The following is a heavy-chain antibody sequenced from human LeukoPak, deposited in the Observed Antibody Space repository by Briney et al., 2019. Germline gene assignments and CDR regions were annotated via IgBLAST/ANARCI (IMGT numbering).Heavy chain of an antibody. D-gene: IGHD3-22*01. V-gene: IGHV3-48*03. CDR3: ARRMGDYDSSPFDY. CDR2: ISSSGSTI. CDR1: GFTFSSYE. J-gene: IGHJ4*02. Sequence: GGSLRLSCAASGFTFSSYEMNWVRQAPGKGLEWFSYISSSGSTIYYADSVKCRFTISRDNAKNSLYLQMNSLRAEDTAVYYCARRMGDYDSSPFDYWGQGTLVTVSS.